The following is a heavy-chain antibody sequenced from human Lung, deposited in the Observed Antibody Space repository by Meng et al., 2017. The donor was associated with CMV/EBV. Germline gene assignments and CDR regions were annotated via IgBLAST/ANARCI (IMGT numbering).Heavy chain of an antibody. J-gene: IGHJ6*02. Sequence: SETXSLXCTVSGGSISSYYWSWIRQPPGKGLEWIGYINYSGSTNYNPSLKSRVTISVDTSKNQFSLKLSSVTAADTAVYYCARTSPAAPHYSCYGRDDSGQGXTVTVSS. CDR3: ARTSPAAPHYSCYGRDD. CDR1: GGSISSYY. CDR2: INYSGST. D-gene: IGHD2-15*01. V-gene: IGHV4-59*01.